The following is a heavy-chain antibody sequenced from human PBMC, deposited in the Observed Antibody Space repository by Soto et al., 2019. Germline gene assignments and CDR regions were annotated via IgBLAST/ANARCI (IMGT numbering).Heavy chain of an antibody. CDR3: ARLMYDVWSGYYRLYFDY. Sequence: QVQLQESGPGLVKPSQTLSLTCTVSGGSISSGGYYWSWIRQHPGKGLEWIGYIYYSGSTYYNPSLKSRVTISVDTSKNQFSLKLSSVTAADTALYYCARLMYDVWSGYYRLYFDYWGQGTLVTVSS. CDR2: IYYSGST. D-gene: IGHD3-3*01. CDR1: GGSISSGGYY. J-gene: IGHJ4*02. V-gene: IGHV4-31*03.